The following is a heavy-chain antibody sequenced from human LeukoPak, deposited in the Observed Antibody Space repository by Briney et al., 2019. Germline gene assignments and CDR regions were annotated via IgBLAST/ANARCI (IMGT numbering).Heavy chain of an antibody. CDR1: GFTFSDYI. D-gene: IGHD5-12*01. CDR2: ISRNSTYI. V-gene: IGHV3-21*01. Sequence: PGVTLRLSCAASGFTFSDYIMNWVRQAPGKGLEWVTSISRNSTYINYADSVKGRFTNSRDNARNSLFLQMNSLRAEDTAVYYCASSLQRGYSQSAFDIWGQGTMVTVSS. CDR3: ASSLQRGYSQSAFDI. J-gene: IGHJ3*02.